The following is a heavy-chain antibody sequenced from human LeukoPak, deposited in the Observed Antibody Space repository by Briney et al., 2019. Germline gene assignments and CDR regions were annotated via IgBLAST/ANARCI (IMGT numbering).Heavy chain of an antibody. CDR3: AKDRLSGYSGGIIDY. D-gene: IGHD5-12*01. CDR1: GFTFSRYW. Sequence: GGSLRLSCAASGFTFSRYWMSWVRQAPGKGLEWVANIKEDGSEKKYADSVKGRFTISRDNAKNSLYLQMNSLRAEDMALYYCAKDRLSGYSGGIIDYWGQGTLVTVSS. CDR2: IKEDGSEK. V-gene: IGHV3-7*03. J-gene: IGHJ4*02.